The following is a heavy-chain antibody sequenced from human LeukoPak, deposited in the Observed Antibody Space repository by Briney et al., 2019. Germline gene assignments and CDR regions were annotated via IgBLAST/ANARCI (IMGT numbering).Heavy chain of an antibody. CDR1: GYTFTSYD. CDR3: ARDGVVGYCSGGSCYSDY. Sequence: ASVKVSCKASGYTFTSYDINWVRQATGQGLEWMGWMNPNSGNTGYAQKFQGRVTMTRNTSISTAYMELSSLRSEDTAVYYCARDGVVGYCSGGSCYSDYWGQGTLVTVSS. D-gene: IGHD2-15*01. V-gene: IGHV1-8*01. J-gene: IGHJ4*02. CDR2: MNPNSGNT.